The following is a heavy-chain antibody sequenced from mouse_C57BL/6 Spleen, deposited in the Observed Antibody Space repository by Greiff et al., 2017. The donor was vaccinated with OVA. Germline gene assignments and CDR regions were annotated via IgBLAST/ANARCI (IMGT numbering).Heavy chain of an antibody. V-gene: IGHV10-1*01. J-gene: IGHJ2*01. D-gene: IGHD4-1*01. CDR1: GFSFNTYA. CDR3: VRENWYYVDY. Sequence: EVKVVESGGGLVQPKGSLKLSCAASGFSFNTYAMNWVRQAPGKGLEWVARIRSKSNNYATYYDDSVKDRFTISGDESESMLYLQMNNLKTEDTAMYYCVRENWYYVDYWGQGTTLTVSS. CDR2: IRSKSNNYAT.